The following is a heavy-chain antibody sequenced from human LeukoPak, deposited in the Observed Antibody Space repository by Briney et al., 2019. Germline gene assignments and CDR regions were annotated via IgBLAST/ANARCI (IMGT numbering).Heavy chain of an antibody. J-gene: IGHJ3*02. CDR1: GGTFSSYA. CDR2: IIPIFGTA. V-gene: IGHV1-69*01. D-gene: IGHD2-21*01. CDR3: ASQSYCGGDCYLSTFDI. Sequence: SVKVSCKASGGTFSSYAISWVRQAPGQGLEWMGGIIPIFGTANYAQKFQGRVTITADESTSTAYMELSSLRSEDTAVYYCASQSYCGGDCYLSTFDIWGQGTMVTVSS.